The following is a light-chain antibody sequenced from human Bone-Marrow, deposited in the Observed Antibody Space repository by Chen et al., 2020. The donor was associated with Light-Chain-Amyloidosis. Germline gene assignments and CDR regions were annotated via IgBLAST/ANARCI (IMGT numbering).Light chain of an antibody. J-gene: IGKJ4*01. CDR2: GSS. Sequence: EIVLTQSPGTLSLSPGEGANLSCRASQTISSNYLTWYQQTFGQAPRILIYGSSSRATGIPDRFTGSGSVTDFTLTINRLEPEDFGMYYCQQYGTSPLTFGGGTKVQIK. V-gene: IGKV3-20*01. CDR1: QTISSNY. CDR3: QQYGTSPLT.